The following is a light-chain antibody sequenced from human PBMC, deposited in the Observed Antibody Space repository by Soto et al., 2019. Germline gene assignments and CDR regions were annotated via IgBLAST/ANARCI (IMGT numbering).Light chain of an antibody. V-gene: IGKV3-20*01. CDR2: GAS. CDR1: QTLRRTY. Sequence: IVLKQSPCALSLYPGERDTLTCRASQTLRRTYIAWYQQKPGQAPRVLIYGASKRATGIPDRFSGSGSGTDFSLTISILEPEDFAVYYCHHSDNVPQPYGQGTKVDVK. CDR3: HHSDNVPQP. J-gene: IGKJ2*01.